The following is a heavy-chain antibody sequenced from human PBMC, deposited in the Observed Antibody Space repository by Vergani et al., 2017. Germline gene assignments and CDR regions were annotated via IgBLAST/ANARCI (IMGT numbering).Heavy chain of an antibody. CDR2: IYYSGST. CDR3: ARDGVYGDYVVGDFDY. D-gene: IGHD4-17*01. V-gene: IGHV4-39*02. Sequence: QLQLQESGPGLVKPSETLSLTCTVSGGSISSSSYYWGWIRQPPGKGLEWIGSIYYSGSTYYNPSLKSRVTISVDTSKNQFSLKLSSVTAADTALYYCARDGVYGDYVVGDFDYWGQGTLVTVSS. J-gene: IGHJ4*02. CDR1: GGSISSSSYY.